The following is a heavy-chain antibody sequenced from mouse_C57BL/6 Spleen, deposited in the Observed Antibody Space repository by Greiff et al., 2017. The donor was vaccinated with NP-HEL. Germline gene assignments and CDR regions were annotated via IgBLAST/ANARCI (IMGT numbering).Heavy chain of an antibody. CDR2: IYPGSGNT. D-gene: IGHD1-1*01. Sequence: QVQLQQSGPELVKPGASVKISCKASGYSFTSYYIHWVKQRPGQGLEWIGWIYPGSGNTKYNEKFKGKATLTADTSSSTAYMQLSSLTSEDSAVYYCAREPVYYGSSYGGMDGWGQGTSVTVAS. J-gene: IGHJ4*01. CDR1: GYSFTSYY. CDR3: AREPVYYGSSYGGMDG. V-gene: IGHV1-66*01.